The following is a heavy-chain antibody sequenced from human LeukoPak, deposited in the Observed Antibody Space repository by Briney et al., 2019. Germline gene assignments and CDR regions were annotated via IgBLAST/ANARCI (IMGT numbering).Heavy chain of an antibody. Sequence: GGSLRLSCAASGFTFSSYSMNWVRQAPGKGLEWVSSIRSSSSYIYYADSMKGRFTISRDNAKNSLYLQMNSLRAEDTAVYYCARASVYSGYDPVAWWNVYFDYWGQGSLVTVSS. D-gene: IGHD5-12*01. CDR1: GFTFSSYS. CDR3: ARASVYSGYDPVAWWNVYFDY. J-gene: IGHJ4*02. V-gene: IGHV3-21*01. CDR2: IRSSSSYI.